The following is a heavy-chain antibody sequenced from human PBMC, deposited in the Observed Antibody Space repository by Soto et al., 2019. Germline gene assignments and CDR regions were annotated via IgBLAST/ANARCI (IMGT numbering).Heavy chain of an antibody. CDR3: ARTPYYYGSGFQAGMDV. D-gene: IGHD3-10*01. Sequence: ESGPTLVNPTQTLTLTCTFSGFSLSTSGMCVSWIRQPPGKALEWLALIDWDDDKYYSTSLKTRLTISKDTSKNQVVLTMTNMDPVDTATYYCARTPYYYGSGFQAGMDVWGQGTTVTVSS. V-gene: IGHV2-70*01. CDR2: IDWDDDK. J-gene: IGHJ6*02. CDR1: GFSLSTSGMC.